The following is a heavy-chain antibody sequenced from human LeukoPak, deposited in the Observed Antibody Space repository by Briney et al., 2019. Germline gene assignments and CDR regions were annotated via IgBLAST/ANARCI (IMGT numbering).Heavy chain of an antibody. CDR2: IYPGDSDT. V-gene: IGHV5-51*01. J-gene: IGHJ3*02. CDR3: ARRKGSTDWRDTFDI. Sequence: GESLKISCKGSGYSFTSYWIGWVRQMPGKGLEWMGIIYPGDSDTTYSPSFQGQVTISADKSISTAYLQWSSLKASDTAMYYCARRKGSTDWRDTFDIWGQGTMVTVSS. D-gene: IGHD6-19*01. CDR1: GYSFTSYW.